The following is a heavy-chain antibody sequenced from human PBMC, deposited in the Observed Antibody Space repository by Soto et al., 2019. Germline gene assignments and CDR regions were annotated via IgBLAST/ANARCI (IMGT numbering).Heavy chain of an antibody. Sequence: EMQLVESGGVGVQPGGSLRLSCAPSGFTFDDYTMHWVRQVPGKGLDWVSTISWDGGTTYYADYVKGRFTISRDNSNSSLYLQMNGLRTEDSAFYYCAKGGDYWYFDLWGRGTLATVSS. J-gene: IGHJ2*01. V-gene: IGHV3-43*01. D-gene: IGHD3-16*01. CDR3: AKGGDYWYFDL. CDR2: ISWDGGTT. CDR1: GFTFDDYT.